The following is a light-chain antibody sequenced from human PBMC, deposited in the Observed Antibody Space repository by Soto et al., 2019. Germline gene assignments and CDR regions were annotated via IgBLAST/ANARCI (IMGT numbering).Light chain of an antibody. V-gene: IGKV3-11*01. J-gene: IGKJ1*01. Sequence: EIVLTQAPATLSLFRGERATLSCTASQSVSNYLAWYQQKPGQAPRLLIYDASNRATGVPARFSGSGSGTDFTPTTTSREPDDVAVPYCQQRSNWPPRTFGQGTKVDIK. CDR1: QSVSNY. CDR3: QQRSNWPPRT. CDR2: DAS.